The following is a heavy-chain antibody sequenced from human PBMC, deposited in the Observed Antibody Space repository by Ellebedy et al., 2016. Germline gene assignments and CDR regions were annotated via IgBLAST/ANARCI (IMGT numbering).Heavy chain of an antibody. CDR2: ISYDGSNK. J-gene: IGHJ6*03. D-gene: IGHD3-10*01. Sequence: GGSLRLXCAASGFTFSSYGMHWVRQAPGKGLEWVAVISYDGSNKYYADSVKGRFTISRDNSKNSLYLQMNSLRAEDTALYYCAKDIGARDYYYMDVWGKGTTVTVSS. V-gene: IGHV3-30*18. CDR1: GFTFSSYG. CDR3: AKDIGARDYYYMDV.